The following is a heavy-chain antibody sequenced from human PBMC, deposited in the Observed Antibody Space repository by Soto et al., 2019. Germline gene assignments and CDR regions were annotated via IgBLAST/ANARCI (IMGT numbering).Heavy chain of an antibody. J-gene: IGHJ5*02. CDR2: FDPEDGET. CDR3: AGECPPAYYYDSSGYFVGWFDP. Sequence: GASVKVYCKVSGYTLTELSMHWVRQAPGKGLEWMGGFDPEDGETIYAQKFQGRVTMTEDTSTDTAYTELSSLRSEDTAVYYCAGECPPAYYYDSSGYFVGWFDPRGQGTLVTVSS. D-gene: IGHD3-22*01. V-gene: IGHV1-24*01. CDR1: GYTLTELS.